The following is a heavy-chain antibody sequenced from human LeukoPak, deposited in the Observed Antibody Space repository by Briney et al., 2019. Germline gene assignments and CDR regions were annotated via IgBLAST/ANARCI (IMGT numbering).Heavy chain of an antibody. Sequence: GRSLRLSCAASGFTCSSYGMHWVRQAPGKGLEWVAVIWYDGSNKFYADSVKGRFTISRDNPKNTLYLQMTSLRAEDTAVYYCARGSLWFGETGVDYWGQGTLVTVSS. CDR3: ARGSLWFGETGVDY. CDR2: IWYDGSNK. J-gene: IGHJ4*02. CDR1: GFTCSSYG. D-gene: IGHD3-10*01. V-gene: IGHV3-33*01.